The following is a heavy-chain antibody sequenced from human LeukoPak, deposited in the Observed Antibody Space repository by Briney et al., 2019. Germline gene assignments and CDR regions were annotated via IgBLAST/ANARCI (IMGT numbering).Heavy chain of an antibody. J-gene: IGHJ5*02. CDR3: ARYHRDLRGYSVIFYNWFDP. CDR2: INPNNGGT. Sequence: ASVKLSCKASGYAFTGYYIHWVRQAPGQGLEWMGRINPNNGGTNYAQKFQGKVTMTRATSISTAYMELSRLRSDDTAVYYCARYHRDLRGYSVIFYNWFDPWGQGTLVTVSS. D-gene: IGHD5-18*01. CDR1: GYAFTGYY. V-gene: IGHV1-2*06.